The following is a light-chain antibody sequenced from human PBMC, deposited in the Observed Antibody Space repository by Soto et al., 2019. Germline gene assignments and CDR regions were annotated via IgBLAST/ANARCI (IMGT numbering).Light chain of an antibody. CDR2: AAS. CDR3: QQSYSTLLT. Sequence: DIQMTQSPSSLSASVGDRVTITCRASQTIVRYLNWYQQKPGRAPNLLISAASSLQSGVPSRFSGSGSGTEFTRTIISLQPEDFATYYWQQSYSTLLTFGPGTKVEIQ. J-gene: IGKJ3*01. V-gene: IGKV1-39*01. CDR1: QTIVRY.